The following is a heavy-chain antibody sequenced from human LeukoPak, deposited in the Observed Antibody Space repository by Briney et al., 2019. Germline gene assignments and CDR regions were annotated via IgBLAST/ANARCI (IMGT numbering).Heavy chain of an antibody. CDR3: ARGLEDYYDSSGETPFDY. CDR1: GGSISSSSYY. V-gene: IGHV4-39*02. Sequence: PSETLSLTCTVSGGSISSSSYYWGWIRQPPGRGLEWIGNIYYSGSTYYNPSLKSRVTISVDTSKNHFSLKLSSVTAADTAVYYCARGLEDYYDSSGETPFDYWGQGTLVTVSS. CDR2: IYYSGST. D-gene: IGHD3-22*01. J-gene: IGHJ4*02.